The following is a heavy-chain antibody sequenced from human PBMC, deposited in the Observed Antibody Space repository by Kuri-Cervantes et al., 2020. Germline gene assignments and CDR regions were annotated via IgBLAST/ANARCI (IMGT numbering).Heavy chain of an antibody. V-gene: IGHV3-11*04. D-gene: IGHD3-10*01. Sequence: GESLKISCAASGFTFSDYYMSWIRQAPGKGLEWVSYISSSGSTIYYADSVKGRFTISRDNAKNSLYLRMNSLRAEDTAVYYCARDRAHHYYGSGSPYHSRTPYYYYGMDVWGQGTTVTVSS. CDR3: ARDRAHHYYGSGSPYHSRTPYYYYGMDV. J-gene: IGHJ6*02. CDR2: ISSSGSTI. CDR1: GFTFSDYY.